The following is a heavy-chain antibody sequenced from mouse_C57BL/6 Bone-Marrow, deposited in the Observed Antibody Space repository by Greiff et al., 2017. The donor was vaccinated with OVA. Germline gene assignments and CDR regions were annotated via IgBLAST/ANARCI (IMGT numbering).Heavy chain of an antibody. CDR2: IYPRSGNT. CDR1: GYTFTSYG. D-gene: IGHD2-4*01. J-gene: IGHJ2*01. CDR3: ARVGLPNFAY. Sequence: QVQLKESGAELARPGASVKLSCKASGYTFTSYGISWVKQRPGQGLEWIGEIYPRSGNTYYNEKFKGTATLTAYKSSSTAYMELRSLTSEDSAVSFCARVGLPNFAYWGQGTTLTVSS. V-gene: IGHV1-81*01.